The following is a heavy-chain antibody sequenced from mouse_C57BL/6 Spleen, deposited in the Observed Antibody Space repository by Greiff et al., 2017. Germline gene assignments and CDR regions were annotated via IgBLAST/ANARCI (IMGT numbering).Heavy chain of an antibody. Sequence: EVKLMESGPGLVKPSQSLSLTCSVTGYSITSGYYWNWIRQFPGNKLEWMGYISYDGSNNYNPSLKNRISITRDTSKNQFFLKLNSVTTEDTATYYCARGRGGSSPWFAYWGQGTLVTVSA. CDR3: ARGRGGSSPWFAY. V-gene: IGHV3-6*01. D-gene: IGHD1-1*01. CDR2: ISYDGSN. CDR1: GYSITSGYY. J-gene: IGHJ3*01.